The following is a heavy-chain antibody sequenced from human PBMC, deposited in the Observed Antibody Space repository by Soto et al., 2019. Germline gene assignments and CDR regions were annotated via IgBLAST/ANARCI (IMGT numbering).Heavy chain of an antibody. D-gene: IGHD2-15*01. J-gene: IGHJ4*02. Sequence: QVQLVQSGAEVKKPGASVKISCKASGDTFTSYYMHWVRQAPGQGLEWMGIINPSGDTSYAQKFQGRVTXTGXXSXCTVYMELSSLRSEDTAVYYCARVYCSGGGCYGIDYWGQGTLVTVSS. CDR3: ARVYCSGGGCYGIDY. V-gene: IGHV1-46*01. CDR1: GDTFTSYY. CDR2: INPSGDT.